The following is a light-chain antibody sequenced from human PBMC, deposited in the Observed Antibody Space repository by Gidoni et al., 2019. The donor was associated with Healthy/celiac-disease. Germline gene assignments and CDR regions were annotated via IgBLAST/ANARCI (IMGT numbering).Light chain of an antibody. CDR3: QQRSNWPPT. CDR2: DAS. J-gene: IGKJ4*01. CDR1: QSVSSY. Sequence: EIVLTQSPATLSLSPGERATLSCRASQSVSSYLAWYHQKPGQAPRLLIYDASNRATGIPARFSGSGSGTDFTLTSSSLEPEDFAVYYCQQRSNWPPTFGGGTKVEIK. V-gene: IGKV3-11*01.